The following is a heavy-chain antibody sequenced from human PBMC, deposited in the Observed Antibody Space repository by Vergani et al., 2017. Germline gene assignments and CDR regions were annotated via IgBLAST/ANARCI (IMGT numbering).Heavy chain of an antibody. V-gene: IGHV3-33*01. J-gene: IGHJ4*02. CDR2: IWNDGSNK. CDR3: TRGGWELLELDY. Sequence: QVQLVESGGGVVQPGRSLRLSCAASGFSFSSSAMHWVRQAPGKGLEWVAVIWNDGSNKYYADSVQGRFTISRDNSKNTLYLRMDSLRAEDTAVYYCTRGGWELLELDYWGQGTLVTVSS. CDR1: GFSFSSSA. D-gene: IGHD1-26*01.